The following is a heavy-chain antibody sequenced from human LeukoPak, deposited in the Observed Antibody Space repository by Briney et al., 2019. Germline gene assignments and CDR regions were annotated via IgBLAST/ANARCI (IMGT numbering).Heavy chain of an antibody. J-gene: IGHJ3*01. V-gene: IGHV1-46*01. CDR1: GYTFTGYY. D-gene: IGHD4-23*01. CDR3: ARDMSTRVTPISYAIDV. Sequence: ASVEVSCKASGYTFTGYYMHWVRQAPGQGLEWLGLINPNGGRTSYAQNFQGRVTMTRDTSTTTVYLELSSLRSEDTAVYYCARDMSTRVTPISYAIDVWGQGTMVTVSS. CDR2: INPNGGRT.